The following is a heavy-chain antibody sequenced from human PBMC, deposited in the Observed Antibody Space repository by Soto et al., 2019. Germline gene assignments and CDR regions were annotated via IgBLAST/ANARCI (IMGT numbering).Heavy chain of an antibody. Sequence: ASVKVSCKASGYTFTSYAMHWVRQAPGQRLEWMGWINAGNGNTKYSQKFQGRVTITRDTSASTAYMELSSLRSEDTAVYYCARINCSSTSCYNFYWFDPWGQGTLVTV. CDR3: ARINCSSTSCYNFYWFDP. D-gene: IGHD2-2*02. V-gene: IGHV1-3*01. CDR1: GYTFTSYA. CDR2: INAGNGNT. J-gene: IGHJ5*02.